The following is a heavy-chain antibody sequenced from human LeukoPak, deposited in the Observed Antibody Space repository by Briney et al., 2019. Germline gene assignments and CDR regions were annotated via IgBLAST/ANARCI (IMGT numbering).Heavy chain of an antibody. CDR2: IYHSGNT. CDR1: GYSISRGYY. J-gene: IGHJ4*02. D-gene: IGHD3-22*01. Sequence: PSETLSLTRAVSGYSISRGYYWGWSRQPPGKGLEWIGSIYHSGNTYYNPSLKSRVTISIDTSKKQFSLKLSSVTAADTAVYYCASRYYNSSGYYQFDYWGQGTLVTVSS. V-gene: IGHV4-38-2*01. CDR3: ASRYYNSSGYYQFDY.